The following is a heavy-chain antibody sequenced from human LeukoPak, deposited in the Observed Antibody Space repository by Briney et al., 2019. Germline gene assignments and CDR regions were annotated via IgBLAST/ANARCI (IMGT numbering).Heavy chain of an antibody. D-gene: IGHD3-3*01. CDR1: GGTFSSYA. CDR3: ARVSSIDDFWSGWSTAYYYYMDV. J-gene: IGHJ6*03. V-gene: IGHV1-69*13. CDR2: IIPIFGTA. Sequence: SVKVSCKASGGTFSSYAIGWVRPAPGQGLEWMGEIIPIFGTANYAQKFQGRVTITADESTSTAYMELSSLRSEDTAVYYCARVSSIDDFWSGWSTAYYYYMDVWGKGTTVTVSS.